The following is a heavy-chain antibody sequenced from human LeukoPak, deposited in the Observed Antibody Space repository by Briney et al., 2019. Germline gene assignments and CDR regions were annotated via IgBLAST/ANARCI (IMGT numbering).Heavy chain of an antibody. J-gene: IGHJ4*02. CDR1: GLTFSSHW. D-gene: IGHD4-23*01. Sequence: GGSLRLSCEASGLTFSSHWMHWVRQAPGKGLVWVSRITNDGSSTTYADSVKGRFTISRDNAKNMLYLQVNSLRAEDTAVYYCARGRPHGNDYWGQGTLVTVSS. CDR3: ARGRPHGNDY. V-gene: IGHV3-74*01. CDR2: ITNDGSST.